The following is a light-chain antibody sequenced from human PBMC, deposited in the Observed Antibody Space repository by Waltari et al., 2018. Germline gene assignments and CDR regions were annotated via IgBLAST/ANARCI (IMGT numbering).Light chain of an antibody. CDR1: SDVGNYHL. CDR3: CTFTSSGTWV. CDR2: GAT. V-gene: IGLV2-23*01. Sequence: QSALTQPASLSGSPGQSITISCTSDVGNYHLVSWYQQRPGTAPKLKIYGATKRPSGVSDRFSGSKSVNTASLTISGLQAEDEADYYCCTFTSSGTWVFGGGTKLTVL. J-gene: IGLJ2*01.